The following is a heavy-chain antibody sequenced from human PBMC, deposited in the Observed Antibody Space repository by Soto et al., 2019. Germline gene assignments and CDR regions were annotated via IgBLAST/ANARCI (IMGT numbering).Heavy chain of an antibody. V-gene: IGHV3-23*01. J-gene: IGHJ4*02. CDR3: AKRGYCGGDCHFDY. CDR2: VSGGGGST. CDR1: GFTFSSYA. Sequence: EVQLLESGGGLVQPGGSVRLSCSASGFTFSSYAMSWVRQAPGKGLEWVSAVSGGGGSTYYPDSVKGRFTISRDNSKNTLYLQMNSRRAEDTAVYYCAKRGYCGGDCHFDYWGQGTLVIVSS. D-gene: IGHD2-21*02.